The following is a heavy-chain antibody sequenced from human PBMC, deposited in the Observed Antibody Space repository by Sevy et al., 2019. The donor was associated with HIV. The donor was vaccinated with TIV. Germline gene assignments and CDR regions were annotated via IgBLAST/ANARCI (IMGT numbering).Heavy chain of an antibody. CDR1: GFTFSSYW. D-gene: IGHD2-15*01. CDR3: ARERRGYCSGGSCNSLAFDI. V-gene: IGHV3-7*03. CDR2: IKQDGSEK. Sequence: GGSLRLSCAASGFTFSSYWMSWVRQAPGKGLEWVANIKQDGSEKYYVDSVKGRFTISRDNAKNSLYLQMNSLRAEDTAVYYCARERRGYCSGGSCNSLAFDIWGQGTMVTVSS. J-gene: IGHJ3*02.